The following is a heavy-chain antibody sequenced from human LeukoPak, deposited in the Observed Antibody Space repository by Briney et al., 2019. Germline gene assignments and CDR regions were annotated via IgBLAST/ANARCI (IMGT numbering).Heavy chain of an antibody. Sequence: GWSLRLSFAASVFTFSNYFMIGFRQARGKGLEWMASIKSDGSEQNYVDSVKGRFTISRDNAQNSLYVQMNRLRVEEMAVYYCVRGGLETHYWGKGPVVSVS. V-gene: IGHV3-7*03. CDR1: VFTFSNYF. CDR3: VRGGLETHY. J-gene: IGHJ4*02. CDR2: IKSDGSEQ. D-gene: IGHD5-24*01.